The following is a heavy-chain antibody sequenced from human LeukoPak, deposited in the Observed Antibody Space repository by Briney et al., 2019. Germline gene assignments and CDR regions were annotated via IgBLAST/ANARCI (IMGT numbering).Heavy chain of an antibody. CDR3: ARLDRYSSGWGDY. Sequence: PSETLSLTCSVSGGSISSSNYYWGWIRQPPGKGLEWIGSMYYSRSTYYNPSLKSRVTISVDTSKNQFSLKLSSVTAADTAVYYCARLDRYSSGWGDYWGQGTLVTVSS. D-gene: IGHD6-19*01. J-gene: IGHJ4*02. CDR2: MYYSRST. CDR1: GGSISSSNYY. V-gene: IGHV4-39*01.